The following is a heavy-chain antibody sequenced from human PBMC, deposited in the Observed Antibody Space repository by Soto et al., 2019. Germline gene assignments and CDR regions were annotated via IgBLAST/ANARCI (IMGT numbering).Heavy chain of an antibody. CDR3: ARNADYDFWSAQDI. CDR2: IWYDGSNK. Sequence: GGSLRLSCAASGFTFSSYGMHWVRQAPGKGLEWVAVIWYDGSNKYYADSVKGRFTISRDNSKNTLYLQMNSLRAEDKAVYYCARNADYDFWSAQDIWGKGTMVTVSS. J-gene: IGHJ3*02. V-gene: IGHV3-33*01. D-gene: IGHD3-3*01. CDR1: GFTFSSYG.